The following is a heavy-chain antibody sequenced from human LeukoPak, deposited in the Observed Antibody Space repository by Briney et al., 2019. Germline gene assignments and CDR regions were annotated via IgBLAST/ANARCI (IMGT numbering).Heavy chain of an antibody. J-gene: IGHJ3*02. D-gene: IGHD3-10*01. Sequence: SETLSLTCTVSGGSITNYYWTWIRQPPGKGLEWIDYIYYSGSTNYNPSLKSRVTISVDTSKNQFSLKLTSVTAADTAVYYCARRHKVGAGDALDIWGQGTMVTVSS. CDR2: IYYSGST. V-gene: IGHV4-59*08. CDR1: GGSITNYY. CDR3: ARRHKVGAGDALDI.